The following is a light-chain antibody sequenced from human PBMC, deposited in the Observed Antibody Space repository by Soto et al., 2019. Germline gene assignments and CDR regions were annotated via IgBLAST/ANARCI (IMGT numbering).Light chain of an antibody. CDR2: TSS. V-gene: IGKV1-39*01. Sequence: DIQMTQSPSSLSASVGVTISITCRASQNIRNFLNWYQWRPGQGPRLLIYTSSTLQSGVPSRFGGAGSGTEFTLTISSLQPEDFATYFCQQSSDTLITFGGGTKVDIK. CDR1: QNIRNF. J-gene: IGKJ4*01. CDR3: QQSSDTLIT.